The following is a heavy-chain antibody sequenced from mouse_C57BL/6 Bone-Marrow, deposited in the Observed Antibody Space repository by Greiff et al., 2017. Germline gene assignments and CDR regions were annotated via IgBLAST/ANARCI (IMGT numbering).Heavy chain of an antibody. CDR3: TANDYDGYYDAMGD. CDR1: GFNIKDDY. J-gene: IGHJ4*01. V-gene: IGHV14-4*01. CDR2: IDPENGDT. D-gene: IGHD2-4*01. Sequence: VQLQQSGAELVRPGASVKLSCTASGFNIKDDYMHWVKQRPEQGLEWIGWIDPENGDTEYASKFQGKATITADTSSNTAYLQLSSLTSEDTAVYYCTANDYDGYYDAMGDWGQGTSVTVSA.